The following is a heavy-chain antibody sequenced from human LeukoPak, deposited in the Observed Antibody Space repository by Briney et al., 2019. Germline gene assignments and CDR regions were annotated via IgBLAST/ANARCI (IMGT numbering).Heavy chain of an antibody. CDR3: ARDQGGVSYYDSSEGYFDY. Sequence: SQTLSLTCAISGDSVSSNSAAWNWIRQSPSRGLEWLGRTYYRSKWYNDYAVSVKSRITTNPDTSKNQFSLQLNSVTPEDTAVYYCARDQGGVSYYDSSEGYFDYWGQGTLVTVSS. CDR2: TYYRSKWYN. D-gene: IGHD3-22*01. CDR1: GDSVSSNSAA. J-gene: IGHJ4*02. V-gene: IGHV6-1*01.